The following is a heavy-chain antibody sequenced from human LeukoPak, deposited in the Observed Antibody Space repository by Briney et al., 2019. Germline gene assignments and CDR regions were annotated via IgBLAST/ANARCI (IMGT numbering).Heavy chain of an antibody. CDR1: GGSISSYY. D-gene: IGHD3-3*01. Sequence: PSETLSLTCTVSGGSISSYYWSWIRQPPGKGLEWIGYIYYSGSTNYNPSLKSRVTISVDTSKNQFSLKLSSVTAADTAVYYCARQVPRFLGWSAPFYWAVWGKGTTVTVSS. V-gene: IGHV4-59*01. J-gene: IGHJ6*04. CDR2: IYYSGST. CDR3: ARQVPRFLGWSAPFYWAV.